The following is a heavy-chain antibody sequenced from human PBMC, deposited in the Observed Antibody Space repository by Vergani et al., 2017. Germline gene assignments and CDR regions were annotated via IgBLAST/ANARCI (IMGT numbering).Heavy chain of an antibody. CDR3: ARAQISSVFDY. V-gene: IGHV3-30*01. CDR2: ISYDGSNK. J-gene: IGHJ4*02. CDR1: GFTFSSYA. D-gene: IGHD6-19*01. Sequence: QVQLVESGGGVVQPGRSLRLSCAASGFTFSSYAMHWVRQAPGKGLEWVAVISYDGSNKYYADSVKGRFTISRDNSKNTLYLQMNSLRAEDTAVYYCARAQISSVFDYWGQGTLVTVSS.